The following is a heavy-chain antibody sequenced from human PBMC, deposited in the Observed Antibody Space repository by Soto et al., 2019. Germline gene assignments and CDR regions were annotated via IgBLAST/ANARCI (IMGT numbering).Heavy chain of an antibody. CDR1: EFTFINYG. J-gene: IGHJ4*02. V-gene: IGHV3-33*01. CDR2: IWYDGSNI. CDR3: ARDGADTYLPDY. D-gene: IGHD6-19*01. Sequence: QVQLVESGGGVVQPGRSLRLSCAASEFTFINYGMHWVRRAPGKGLEWVAVIWYDGSNINYEDSVKGRFTISRDNSKNTLYLQMNSLRVEDTAVYYCARDGADTYLPDYWGQGTLVTVSS.